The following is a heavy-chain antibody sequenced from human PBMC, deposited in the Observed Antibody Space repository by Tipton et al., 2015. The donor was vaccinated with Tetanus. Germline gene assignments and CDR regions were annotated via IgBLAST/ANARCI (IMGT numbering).Heavy chain of an antibody. CDR1: GGSFSGYY. J-gene: IGHJ5*02. V-gene: IGHV4-34*01. CDR2: INHSGST. CDR3: ARRDDFWSGYYKVNWFDP. Sequence: TLSLTCAVYGGSFSGYYWSWIRQPPGKGLEWIGEINHSGSTNYNPSLKSRVTISVDTSKNQFSLKLSSVTAADTAVYYCARRDDFWSGYYKVNWFDPWGQGTLVTVSS. D-gene: IGHD3-3*01.